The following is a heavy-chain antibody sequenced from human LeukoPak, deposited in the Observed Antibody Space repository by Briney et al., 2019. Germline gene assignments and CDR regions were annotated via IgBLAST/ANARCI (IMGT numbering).Heavy chain of an antibody. CDR1: GFTFSDYY. Sequence: GGSLRLSCAASGFTFSDYYMSWIRQAPGKGLEWVSYISSSGSTIYYADSVKGRFTISRDNAKNSLYLQMNSLRAEDTAVYYCARGDCSGGSCYLSLTAIDYWGQGTLVTVSS. J-gene: IGHJ4*02. CDR3: ARGDCSGGSCYLSLTAIDY. V-gene: IGHV3-11*04. D-gene: IGHD2-15*01. CDR2: ISSSGSTI.